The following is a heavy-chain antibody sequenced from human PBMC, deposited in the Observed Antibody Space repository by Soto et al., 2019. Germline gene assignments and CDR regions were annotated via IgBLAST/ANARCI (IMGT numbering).Heavy chain of an antibody. CDR2: MNPNSGNT. V-gene: IGHV1-8*01. CDR3: ARVSRGSGWLLHYFYYYSIDV. J-gene: IGHJ6*02. CDR1: GYTFTSYD. D-gene: IGHD3-22*01. Sequence: KVSCKASGYTFTSYDINWVRQATGQGLEWMGWMNPNSGNTGYAQKFQGRVTMTRNTSINTAYMELSSLRTEDTAVYYCARVSRGSGWLLHYFYYYSIDVWGQGTTVTVSS.